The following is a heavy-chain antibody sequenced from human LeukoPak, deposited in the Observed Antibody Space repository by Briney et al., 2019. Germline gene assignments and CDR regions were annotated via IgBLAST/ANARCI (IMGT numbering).Heavy chain of an antibody. CDR1: GFTFSSYA. Sequence: GGSLRLSCAASGFTFSSYAMSWVRQAPGKGLEWVSGISWNSGSIGYADSVKGRFTISRDNAKNSLYLQMNSLRAEDTALYYCARGPYCSSTSCHWTYFDYWGQGTLVTVSS. V-gene: IGHV3-9*01. CDR3: ARGPYCSSTSCHWTYFDY. D-gene: IGHD2-2*01. CDR2: ISWNSGSI. J-gene: IGHJ4*02.